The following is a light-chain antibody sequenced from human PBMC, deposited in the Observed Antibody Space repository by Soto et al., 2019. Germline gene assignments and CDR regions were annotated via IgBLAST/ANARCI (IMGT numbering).Light chain of an antibody. CDR2: GAS. CDR3: KKSYKKLILD. CDR1: QTINRQ. J-gene: IGKJ4*01. Sequence: VHITHSPSSLSASLLDIVTITFRASQTINRQLNWYQQKPGKDPRLLIYGASSLQSGVPSRFSGSGSGTEFTLNIRSLQPEDFASYYCKKSYKKLILDLGGGSXVEIK. V-gene: IGKV1-39*01.